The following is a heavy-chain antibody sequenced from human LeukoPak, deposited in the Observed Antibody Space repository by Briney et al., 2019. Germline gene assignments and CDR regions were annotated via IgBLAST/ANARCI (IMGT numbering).Heavy chain of an antibody. CDR1: GGSISSYY. V-gene: IGHV4-59*01. CDR2: IYYSGST. CDR3: ARSKEYDFWSGYYHHDAFDI. J-gene: IGHJ3*02. Sequence: SETLSLTCTVSGGSISSYYWSWIRQPPGKGLEWIGYIYYSGSTNYNLSLKSRVTISVDTSKNQFSLKLSSVTAADTAVYYCARSKEYDFWSGYYHHDAFDIWGQGTMVTVSS. D-gene: IGHD3-3*01.